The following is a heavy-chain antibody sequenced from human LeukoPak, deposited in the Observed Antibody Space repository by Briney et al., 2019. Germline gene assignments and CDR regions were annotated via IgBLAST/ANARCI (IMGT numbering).Heavy chain of an antibody. J-gene: IGHJ3*02. V-gene: IGHV3-66*01. D-gene: IGHD5-18*01. CDR1: GFTVSSNY. Sequence: GGSLRLSCAASGFTVSSNYMSWVRQAPGKGLEWVSVIYSGGSTYYADSVKGRFTISRDNSKNTLYLQMNSLRAEDTAVYYCARVGYSYGLGAFDIWGQGTMVTVSS. CDR2: IYSGGST. CDR3: ARVGYSYGLGAFDI.